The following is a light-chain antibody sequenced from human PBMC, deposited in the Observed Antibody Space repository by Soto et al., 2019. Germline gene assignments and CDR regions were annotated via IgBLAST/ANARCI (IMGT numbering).Light chain of an antibody. CDR1: QDISNF. Sequence: DIQMTQSPSSLSASVGDTVTITCQASQDISNFLNWYQHKPGKAPKLLIYDASNLEAGVPSRFSASGSGTDFTFTISSLQPEDIATYYCKHCDTFPPSVTFGQGTRLEIK. CDR3: KHCDTFPPSVT. CDR2: DAS. V-gene: IGKV1-33*01. J-gene: IGKJ5*01.